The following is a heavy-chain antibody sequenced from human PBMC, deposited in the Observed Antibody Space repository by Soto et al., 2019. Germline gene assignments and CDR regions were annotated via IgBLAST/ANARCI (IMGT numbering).Heavy chain of an antibody. CDR3: ARDLVYYDSSGSHFDY. CDR2: ISSSSSYT. D-gene: IGHD3-22*01. Sequence: QVQLVESGGGLVKPGGSLRLSCAAPGFTFSDYYMSWIRQAPGKGLEWVSYISSSSSYTNYADSVKGRFTISRDNAKNSLYLQMNSLRAEDTAVYYCARDLVYYDSSGSHFDYWGQGTLVTVSS. J-gene: IGHJ4*02. V-gene: IGHV3-11*06. CDR1: GFTFSDYY.